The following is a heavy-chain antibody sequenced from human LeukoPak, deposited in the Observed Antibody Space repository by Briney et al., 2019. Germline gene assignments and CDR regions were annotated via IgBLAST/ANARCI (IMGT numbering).Heavy chain of an antibody. CDR2: ISSSSSYI. Sequence: GGSLRLSCAASGFTFSSYSMNWVRQAPGKGLEWVSSISSSSSYIYYADSVKGRFTISRDNAKNSPYLQMNSLRAEDTAVYYCARDTDWNDAEDAFDIWGQGTMVTVSS. J-gene: IGHJ3*02. CDR3: ARDTDWNDAEDAFDI. D-gene: IGHD1-1*01. V-gene: IGHV3-21*01. CDR1: GFTFSSYS.